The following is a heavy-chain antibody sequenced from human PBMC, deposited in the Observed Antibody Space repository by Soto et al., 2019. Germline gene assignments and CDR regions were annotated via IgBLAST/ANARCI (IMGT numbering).Heavy chain of an antibody. CDR2: IKQDGSEK. Sequence: GGSXRLSCAASGCTCIIYCIIWFRHAPGKGLELVATIKQDGSEKYYVNSVNGRFTNSRDNDKNSLYPKMNSLRAEDTAVYHCATYHKGDYVSGSYSETWFDSWGQGTLVKVSS. D-gene: IGHD3-16*01. V-gene: IGHV3-7*01. CDR3: ATYHKGDYVSGSYSETWFDS. CDR1: GCTCIIYC. J-gene: IGHJ5*01.